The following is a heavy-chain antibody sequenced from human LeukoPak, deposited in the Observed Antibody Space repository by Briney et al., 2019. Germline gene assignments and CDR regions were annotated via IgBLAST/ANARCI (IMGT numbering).Heavy chain of an antibody. J-gene: IGHJ4*02. D-gene: IGHD3-10*01. V-gene: IGHV1-2*04. CDR1: GYTFTDYY. Sequence: ASVKVSCKASGYTFTDYYMHWVRQAPGQGLEWMGWINPNSGGTNYAQKFQGWVTMTRDTSISTAYMELSRLRSDDTAVYYCARAPANRFGENFDYWGQGILVTVSS. CDR3: ARAPANRFGENFDY. CDR2: INPNSGGT.